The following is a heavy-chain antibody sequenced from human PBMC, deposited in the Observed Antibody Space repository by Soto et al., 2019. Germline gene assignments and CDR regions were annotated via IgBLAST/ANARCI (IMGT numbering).Heavy chain of an antibody. CDR1: GYTLTELS. Sequence: ASVKVSCKVSGYTLTELSMHWVRPAPGKGLEWMGGFDPEDGETIYAQKFQGRVTMTEDTSTDTAYMELSSLRSEDTAVYYCATVSRGLRFLEWLLSQNSAFDIWGQGTMVTVSS. CDR3: ATVSRGLRFLEWLLSQNSAFDI. CDR2: FDPEDGET. D-gene: IGHD3-3*01. J-gene: IGHJ3*02. V-gene: IGHV1-24*01.